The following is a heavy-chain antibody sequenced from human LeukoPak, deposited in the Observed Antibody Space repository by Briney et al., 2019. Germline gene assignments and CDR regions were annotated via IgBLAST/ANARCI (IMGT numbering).Heavy chain of an antibody. V-gene: IGHV3-30*04. J-gene: IGHJ6*02. CDR1: GFTFSSYA. CDR3: ARAGGGQLVNYYYGMDV. CDR2: ISYDGSNK. Sequence: GRSLRLSCAASGFTFSSYAMHWVRQAPGKGLEWVAVISYDGSNKYYADSVKGRFTISRDNSKNTLYLQMNSLRAEDTAVYYCARAGGGQLVNYYYGMDVWGQGTTVTVSS. D-gene: IGHD6-6*01.